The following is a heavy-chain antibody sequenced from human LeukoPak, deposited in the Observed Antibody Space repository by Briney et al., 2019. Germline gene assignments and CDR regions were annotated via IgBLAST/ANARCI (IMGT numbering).Heavy chain of an antibody. CDR3: AREDEFGIAVAGRLNWFDP. Sequence: ASVKVSCKASGYTFTSYGISWVRQAPGQRLEWMGWISAYNGNTNHAQKLQGRVTMTTYTSTSTAYMELRSLRSDDTAVYYCAREDEFGIAVAGRLNWFDPWGQGTLVTVSS. J-gene: IGHJ5*02. CDR1: GYTFTSYG. CDR2: ISAYNGNT. V-gene: IGHV1-18*01. D-gene: IGHD6-19*01.